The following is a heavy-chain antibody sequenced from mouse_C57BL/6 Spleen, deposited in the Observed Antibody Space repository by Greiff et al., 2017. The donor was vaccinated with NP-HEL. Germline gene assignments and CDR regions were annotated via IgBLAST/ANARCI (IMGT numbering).Heavy chain of an antibody. CDR3: ARTPYDYEDWYFDV. CDR2: INPSNGGT. V-gene: IGHV1-53*01. D-gene: IGHD2-4*01. J-gene: IGHJ1*03. CDR1: GYTFTSYW. Sequence: QVQLQQPGTELVKPGASVKLSCKASGYTFTSYWMHWVKQRPGQGLEWIRNINPSNGGTNYNEKFKSKATLTVDKSSSTAYMQLSSLTSEDSAVYYCARTPYDYEDWYFDVWGTGTTVTVSS.